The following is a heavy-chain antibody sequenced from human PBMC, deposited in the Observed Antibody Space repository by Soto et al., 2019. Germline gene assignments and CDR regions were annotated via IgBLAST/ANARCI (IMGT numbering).Heavy chain of an antibody. Sequence: GGSLRLSCAASGFTFSISSMNWVRQAPGKGLEWVSSISSSSSYIYYADSVKGRFTISRDNAKNSLYLQMNSLRAEDTAVYYCAREWYDFWSGYYTYYYYGMDVWGQGTTVTVSS. CDR2: ISSSSSYI. D-gene: IGHD3-3*01. J-gene: IGHJ6*02. CDR3: AREWYDFWSGYYTYYYYGMDV. CDR1: GFTFSISS. V-gene: IGHV3-21*01.